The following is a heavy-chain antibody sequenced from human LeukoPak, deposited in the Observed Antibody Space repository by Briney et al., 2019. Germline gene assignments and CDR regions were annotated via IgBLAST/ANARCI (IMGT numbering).Heavy chain of an antibody. Sequence: SETLSLTCTVSGGSISSSSYYWGWIRQPPGKGLEWIGSIYYSGSTYYNPSLKSRVTISVDTSKNQFSLKLSSVTAADTAVYYCARQPWRQRLVFDYWGQGTLVTVSS. CDR3: ARQPWRQRLVFDY. CDR1: GGSISSSSYY. J-gene: IGHJ4*02. V-gene: IGHV4-39*01. D-gene: IGHD6-13*01. CDR2: IYYSGST.